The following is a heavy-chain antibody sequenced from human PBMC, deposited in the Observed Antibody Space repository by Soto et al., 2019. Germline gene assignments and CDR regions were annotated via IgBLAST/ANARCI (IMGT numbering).Heavy chain of an antibody. CDR1: GYTFSNYE. Sequence: ASVKVSCKASGYTFSNYEINWVRQASGQGLEWMGRMNPNDGNTGYAQNFQGRVSMTRNASINTAYMELSSLRSDDTAVYYCARVPRESGESLLFDYWGQGALVTVSS. CDR2: MNPNDGNT. V-gene: IGHV1-8*01. D-gene: IGHD3-3*01. J-gene: IGHJ4*02. CDR3: ARVPRESGESLLFDY.